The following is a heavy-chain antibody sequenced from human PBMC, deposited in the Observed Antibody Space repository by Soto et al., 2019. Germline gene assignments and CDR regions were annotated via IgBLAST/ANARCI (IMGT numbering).Heavy chain of an antibody. Sequence: EVQLLESGGGLVQPGGSLRLSCAASGFTFSSYAMSWVRQAPGKGLEWVSAISGSGGSTYYADSVKGRFTIYRDNSKNTLYLQMNILRDEDTAVYYCAKDLFGNRGVLQLWFHYYGLDVWGQGTTVTVSS. CDR2: ISGSGGST. CDR3: AKDLFGNRGVLQLWFHYYGLDV. V-gene: IGHV3-23*01. J-gene: IGHJ6*02. CDR1: GFTFSSYA. D-gene: IGHD5-18*01.